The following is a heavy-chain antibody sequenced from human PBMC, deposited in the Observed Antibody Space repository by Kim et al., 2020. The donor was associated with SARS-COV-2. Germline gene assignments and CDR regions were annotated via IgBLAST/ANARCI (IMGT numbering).Heavy chain of an antibody. J-gene: IGHJ4*02. D-gene: IGHD5-12*01. CDR1: GGSISSYY. CDR3: ARDSLAAYSGYDFGFDY. V-gene: IGHV4-4*07. Sequence: SETLSLTCTVSGGSISSYYWSWIRQPAGKGLEWIGRIYTSGSTNYNPSLKSRVTMSVDTSKNQFSLKLSSVPAADTAVYYCARDSLAAYSGYDFGFDYWGQGPLVTVSS. CDR2: IYTSGST.